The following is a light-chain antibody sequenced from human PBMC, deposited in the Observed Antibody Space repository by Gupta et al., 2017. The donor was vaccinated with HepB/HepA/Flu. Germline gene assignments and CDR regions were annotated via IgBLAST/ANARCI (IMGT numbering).Light chain of an antibody. Sequence: HSALTQPASVSGSPGQSITFSCTGTNSDVGGYNFVSWYQQHSGKAPKLIIYDLSNRPSGVSYRFSGSKSGNTASLTISGLQAADEADYYCSSYTSSSTTVFGGGTKLTVL. J-gene: IGLJ2*01. CDR3: SSYTSSSTTV. CDR1: NSDVGGYNF. CDR2: DLS. V-gene: IGLV2-14*03.